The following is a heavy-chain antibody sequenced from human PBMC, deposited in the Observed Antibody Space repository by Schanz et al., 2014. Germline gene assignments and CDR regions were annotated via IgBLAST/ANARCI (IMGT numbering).Heavy chain of an antibody. CDR3: AKIERNED. CDR1: GFTFSSYS. J-gene: IGHJ4*02. Sequence: VQLVESGGDLVQPGGSLRLSCTASGFTFSSYSMNWVRQAPGKGLEYVSAISHDGYSTYYADSVKGRFTISRDNSKNTLYLQMNSLRAEDTAVYFCAKIERNEDWGQGTLVTVSS. CDR2: ISHDGYST. V-gene: IGHV3-64*04. D-gene: IGHD1-1*01.